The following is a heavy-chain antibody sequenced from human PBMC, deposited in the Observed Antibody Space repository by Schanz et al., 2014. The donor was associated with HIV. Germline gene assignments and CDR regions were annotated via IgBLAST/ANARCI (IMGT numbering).Heavy chain of an antibody. CDR1: GYTFIKYD. V-gene: IGHV1-18*01. D-gene: IGHD1-26*01. J-gene: IGHJ5*01. CDR3: AREPSGNSYNWIDS. CDR2: ISLYSGDT. Sequence: QVQLVQSGAEVKKPGASVKVSCKASGYTFIKYDISWVRQAPGQGPEWVGWISLYSGDTNYVQKFQGRVTMTTDISTSTAYMELRSLRSDDTAVYYCAREPSGNSYNWIDSWGQGTLVTVSS.